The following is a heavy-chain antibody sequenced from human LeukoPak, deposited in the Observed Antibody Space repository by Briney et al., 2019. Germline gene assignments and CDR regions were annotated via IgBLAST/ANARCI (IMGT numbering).Heavy chain of an antibody. V-gene: IGHV3-23*01. Sequence: PGGSLRLSCAASGFTFDSYTMSWVRQAPGKGLEWVSAVSRFGGTTYYADSAKGRFTISRDNSKNTLYLQMNSLRAEDTAVYYCAKGNIVVVPAAPFDYWGQGTLVTVSS. CDR2: VSRFGGTT. CDR3: AKGNIVVVPAAPFDY. D-gene: IGHD2-2*01. CDR1: GFTFDSYT. J-gene: IGHJ4*02.